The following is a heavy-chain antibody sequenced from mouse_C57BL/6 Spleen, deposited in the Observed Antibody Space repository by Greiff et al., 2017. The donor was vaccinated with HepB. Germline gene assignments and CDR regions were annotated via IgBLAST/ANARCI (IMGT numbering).Heavy chain of an antibody. Sequence: EVKLVESGGGLVKPGGSLKLSCAASGFTFSDYGMHWVRQAPEKGLEWVAYISSGSSTIYYADTVKGRFTISRDNAKNTLFLQMTSLRSEDTAMYYCARPGDWYFDVWGTGTTVTVSS. CDR2: ISSGSSTI. CDR3: ARPGDWYFDV. CDR1: GFTFSDYG. V-gene: IGHV5-17*01. J-gene: IGHJ1*03.